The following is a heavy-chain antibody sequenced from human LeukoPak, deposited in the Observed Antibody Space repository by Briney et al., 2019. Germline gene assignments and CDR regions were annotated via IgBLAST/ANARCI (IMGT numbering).Heavy chain of an antibody. CDR1: GGSISGSSYY. Sequence: SETLSLTCTVSGGSISGSSYYWGWIRQPPGKGLEWIGSIYYSGSTYYNPSLKSRVTISVDTSKNQFSLKLSSVTAADTAVYYCASANTHYWGQGTLVTVSS. CDR2: IYYSGST. D-gene: IGHD4/OR15-4a*01. J-gene: IGHJ4*02. CDR3: ASANTHY. V-gene: IGHV4-39*01.